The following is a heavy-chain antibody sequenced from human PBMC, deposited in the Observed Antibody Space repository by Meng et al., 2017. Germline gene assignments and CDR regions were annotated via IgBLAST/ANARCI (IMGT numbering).Heavy chain of an antibody. CDR3: AKEIYSGSYYVWNY. J-gene: IGHJ4*02. CDR2: IRGSIRGSGPST. D-gene: IGHD1-26*01. Sequence: GESLKISCAASGFTFSNYAMSWVRQAPGKGLEWVSDIRGSIRGSGPSTYYADSVKGRFTISRDNSKNTLYLQMNSLRAEDTAVYYCAKEIYSGSYYVWNYWGQGTRVTGAS. CDR1: GFTFSNYA. V-gene: IGHV3-23*01.